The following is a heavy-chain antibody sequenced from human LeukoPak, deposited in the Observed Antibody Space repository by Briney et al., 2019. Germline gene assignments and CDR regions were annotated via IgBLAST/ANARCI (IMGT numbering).Heavy chain of an antibody. CDR3: ARVDFYGSTGASFDI. J-gene: IGHJ3*02. CDR1: GGSFSGYY. V-gene: IGHV4-34*01. Sequence: SETLSLTCAVYGGSFSGYYWSWIRQPPGKGLEWIGEINHSGSTNYNPSLKSRVTISVDTSKNQFSLRLSSVTTADTAVYYCARVDFYGSTGASFDIWGQGTMVTVSS. D-gene: IGHD3-10*01. CDR2: INHSGST.